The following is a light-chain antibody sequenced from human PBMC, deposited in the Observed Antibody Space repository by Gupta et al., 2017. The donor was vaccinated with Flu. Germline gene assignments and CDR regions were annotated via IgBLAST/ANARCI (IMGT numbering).Light chain of an antibody. Sequence: RVIISCSVSSTNIGKNTVHWYQQLPGTAPTLLIYSNHQRHSGVPDRFSGSKSGTAAAVAISSLQAEDEADYYCAAWDYTRNGVVFGGGTKLTVL. CDR1: STNIGKNT. CDR2: SNH. V-gene: IGLV1-44*01. CDR3: AAWDYTRNGVV. J-gene: IGLJ3*02.